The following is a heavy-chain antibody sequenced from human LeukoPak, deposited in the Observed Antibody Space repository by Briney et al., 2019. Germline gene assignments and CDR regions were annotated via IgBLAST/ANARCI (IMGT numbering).Heavy chain of an antibody. V-gene: IGHV4-59*01. CDR1: GGSISSYY. J-gene: IGHJ2*01. CDR3: ARAYGSSGLGYFDL. Sequence: SETLSLTCTVSGGSISSYYWSWIRQPPGRGLEWIGYIYYSGSTNYSPSLKSRLTISVDTSKNQFSLKLSSVTAADTAVYYCARAYGSSGLGYFDLWGRGTLVTVSS. D-gene: IGHD6-13*01. CDR2: IYYSGST.